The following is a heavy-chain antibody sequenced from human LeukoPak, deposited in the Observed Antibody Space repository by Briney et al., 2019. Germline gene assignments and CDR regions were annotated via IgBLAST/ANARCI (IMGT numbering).Heavy chain of an antibody. D-gene: IGHD3-10*01. CDR3: ARRVVRGIGVSYFDY. CDR2: IYYSGST. J-gene: IGHJ4*02. CDR1: GGSISSSSYY. V-gene: IGHV4-39*07. Sequence: SETLSLTCSVSGGSISSSSYYWVWIRQPPGKGLEWIGNIYYSGSTNYNPSLKSRVTISVDTSKNQFSLKLGSVTAADTAVYYCARRVVRGIGVSYFDYWGQGTLVTVSS.